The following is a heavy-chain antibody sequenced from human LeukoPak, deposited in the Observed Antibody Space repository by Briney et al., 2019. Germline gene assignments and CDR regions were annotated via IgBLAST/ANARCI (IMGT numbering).Heavy chain of an antibody. D-gene: IGHD1-14*01. CDR3: AKDLPGLHDAFDI. CDR2: INGSGGST. V-gene: IGHV3-23*01. CDR1: GIAFSSST. Sequence: PGGSLRLSCAASGIAFSSSTMRWVRQAPGKGLEWVSGINGSGGSTYYADFVKGRFTISRDNSKNTVYMQMNSLRAEDTAIYYCAKDLPGLHDAFDIWGQGTMVTVSS. J-gene: IGHJ3*02.